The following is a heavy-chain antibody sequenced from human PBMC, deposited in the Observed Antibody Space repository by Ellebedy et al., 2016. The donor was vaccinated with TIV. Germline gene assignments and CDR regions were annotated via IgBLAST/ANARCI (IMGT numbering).Heavy chain of an antibody. V-gene: IGHV3-33*01. D-gene: IGHD1-26*01. CDR1: GFTFSDYA. CDR2: IWYDGTNK. J-gene: IGHJ6*03. Sequence: GGSLRLSXPASGFTFSDYAMHWVRQAPGKGLEWVAVIWYDGTNKYYPHSVTGRFIISRDNSKNTLYLEMNSLRVEETAVYDGARGFSGSNFVMHFYYYMDVWGRGTTVTVSS. CDR3: ARGFSGSNFVMHFYYYMDV.